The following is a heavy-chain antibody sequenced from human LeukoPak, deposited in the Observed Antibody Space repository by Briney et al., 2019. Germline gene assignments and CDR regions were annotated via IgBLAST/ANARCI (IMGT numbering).Heavy chain of an antibody. J-gene: IGHJ3*02. V-gene: IGHV4-30-2*01. CDR3: ASSEAYAFDI. CDR2: IYHSGST. Sequence: SETLSLTCTVSGGSISSGGYYWSWIRQPPGKGLEWIGYIYHSGSTYYNPSLKSRVTISVDRSKNQFSLKLSSVTAADTAVYYCASSEAYAFDIWGQGTMVTVSS. CDR1: GGSISSGGYY.